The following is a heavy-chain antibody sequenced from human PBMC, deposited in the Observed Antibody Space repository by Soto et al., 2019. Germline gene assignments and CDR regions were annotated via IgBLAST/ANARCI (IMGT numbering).Heavy chain of an antibody. CDR2: IWYDGSNK. J-gene: IGHJ6*04. CDR3: AREFTPPRRLWYDMDV. CDR1: GFTFSSYG. Sequence: PGGSLRLSCAVSGFTFSSYGMHWVRQAPGKGLEWVAVIWYDGSNKYYADSVKGRFTISRDNSKNTLYLQMNSLRAEDTAVYYCAREFTPPRRLWYDMDVWGKGTTVTVSS. D-gene: IGHD2-15*01. V-gene: IGHV3-33*01.